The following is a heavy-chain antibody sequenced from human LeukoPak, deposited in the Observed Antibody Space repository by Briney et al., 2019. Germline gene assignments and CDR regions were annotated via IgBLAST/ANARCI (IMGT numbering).Heavy chain of an antibody. V-gene: IGHV1-2*02. CDR1: GYTFTGYY. D-gene: IGHD3-16*01. J-gene: IGHJ4*02. Sequence: ASVKVSCKASGYTFTGYYLHWVRQAPGQGLEWMAWISPNSGDTNYAQKFQGRVTMTRDTSISTAYMELSRLRSDDTAVYYCARVRYRLAETYIDYWGQGTLVTVSS. CDR3: ARVRYRLAETYIDY. CDR2: ISPNSGDT.